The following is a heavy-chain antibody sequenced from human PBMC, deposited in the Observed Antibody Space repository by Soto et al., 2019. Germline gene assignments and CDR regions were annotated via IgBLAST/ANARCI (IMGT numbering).Heavy chain of an antibody. Sequence: QAQLVQSGVEVKKAGASVKVSCKASGYTFSSYGISWARQAPGQGLEWMGWISDYNGNTQYAQKFQGRVFMPTDTAMRTAYMELRGLRSDDTAVYFCAREGYYSGSGTYSPPRFYGMDVWGQGTTVTVSS. CDR1: GYTFSSYG. CDR2: ISDYNGNT. V-gene: IGHV1-18*01. CDR3: AREGYYSGSGTYSPPRFYGMDV. D-gene: IGHD3-10*01. J-gene: IGHJ6*02.